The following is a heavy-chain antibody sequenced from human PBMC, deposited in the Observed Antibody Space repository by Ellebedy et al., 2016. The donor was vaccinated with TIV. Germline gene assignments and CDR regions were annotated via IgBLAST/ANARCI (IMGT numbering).Heavy chain of an antibody. CDR1: SGSFSGYF. CDR2: VTHSGGT. D-gene: IGHD1-26*01. V-gene: IGHV4-34*01. J-gene: IGHJ5*02. Sequence: SETLSLXXAVHSGSFSGYFWTWIRQSPGKGLEWIGEVTHSGGTNYNPSLQSRVIISLDTSKGQFSLQLSSVTAADTAVYYCARGIPQAWELLATWGQGTLVTVSS. CDR3: ARGIPQAWELLAT.